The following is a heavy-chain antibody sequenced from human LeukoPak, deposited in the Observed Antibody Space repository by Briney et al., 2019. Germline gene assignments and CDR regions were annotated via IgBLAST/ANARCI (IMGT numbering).Heavy chain of an antibody. CDR3: ARDSSSGWFDAFDI. D-gene: IGHD6-19*01. CDR1: GFIFSSYG. V-gene: IGHV3-33*01. J-gene: IGHJ3*02. CDR2: IWYDGSDK. Sequence: GGSLRLSCAASGFIFSSYGMHWVRQAPGKGLERVAVIWYDGSDKYYADSVKGRFTISRDNSKNTLYLQMNSLRAEDTAVYYCARDSSSGWFDAFDIWGQGTMVTVS.